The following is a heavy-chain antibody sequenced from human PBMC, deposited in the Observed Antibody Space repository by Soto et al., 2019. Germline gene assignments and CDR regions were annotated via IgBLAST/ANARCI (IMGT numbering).Heavy chain of an antibody. V-gene: IGHV2-5*02. Sequence: GVGWIRQPPGKALEWLELIYWDDDKRYSPSLKSRLTITKDTSKNQVVLTMTNMDPVDTATYYCSLCQAEGSRGSYLPGSAFLRNRSSDL. CDR1: G. J-gene: IGHJ2*01. CDR2: IYWDDDK. D-gene: IGHD6-13*01. CDR3: SLCQAEGSRGSYLPGSAFLRNRSSDL.